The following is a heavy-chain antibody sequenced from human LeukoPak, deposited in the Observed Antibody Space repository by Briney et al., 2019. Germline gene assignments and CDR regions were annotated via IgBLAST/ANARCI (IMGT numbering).Heavy chain of an antibody. CDR2: ITNSVSTI. J-gene: IGHJ5*02. CDR3: ARGAYSKIDP. Sequence: GGSLRLSCAASGYTFSDYYMSWIRQAPGKGLEWVSYITNSVSTIYYADSVKGRFTISRDNAKNSLYLQMNSLRDEDTAVYYCARGAYSKIDPWGQGTLVTVSS. D-gene: IGHD4-11*01. V-gene: IGHV3-11*04. CDR1: GYTFSDYY.